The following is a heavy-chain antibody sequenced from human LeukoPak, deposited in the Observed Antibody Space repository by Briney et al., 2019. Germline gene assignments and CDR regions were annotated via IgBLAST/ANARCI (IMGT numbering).Heavy chain of an antibody. CDR2: INHSGST. CDR1: GGSFSGYY. CDR3: ARDLQWPEKRAFDI. D-gene: IGHD6-19*01. J-gene: IGHJ3*02. Sequence: SETLSLTCAVYGGSFSGYYWSWIRQPPGKGLEWIGEINHSGSTNYNPSLKSRVTISVDTSKNQFSLKLSSVTAADTAVYYCARDLQWPEKRAFDIWGQGTMVTVSS. V-gene: IGHV4-34*01.